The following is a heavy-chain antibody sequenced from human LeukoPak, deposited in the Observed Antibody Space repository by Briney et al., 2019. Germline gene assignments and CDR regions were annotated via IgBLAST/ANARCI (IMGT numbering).Heavy chain of an antibody. CDR3: ARDWHYAMDV. Sequence: PGGSLRLSCAASGFTFGRTWMYWVRQAPGKGLVRVSRINSDGSSTTYADSVKGRFTISRDNAKNTAYLQMNSLRGEDTAVYFCARDWHYAMDVWGQGTTVTVSS. J-gene: IGHJ6*02. CDR2: INSDGSST. V-gene: IGHV3-74*01. CDR1: GFTFGRTW.